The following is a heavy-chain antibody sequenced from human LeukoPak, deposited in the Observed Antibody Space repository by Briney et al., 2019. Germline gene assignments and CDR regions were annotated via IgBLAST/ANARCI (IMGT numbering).Heavy chain of an antibody. J-gene: IGHJ4*02. CDR2: INHSGST. CDR1: GGSFSGYY. D-gene: IGHD3-16*01. V-gene: IGHV4-34*01. CDR3: ARALYTPLYYFDY. Sequence: SETLSLTCAVYGGSFSGYYWSWIRQPPGKGLEWIGEINHSGSTNYNPSLKGRVTISVDTSKNQFSLKLSSVTAADTAVYYCARALYTPLYYFDYWGQGTLVTVSS.